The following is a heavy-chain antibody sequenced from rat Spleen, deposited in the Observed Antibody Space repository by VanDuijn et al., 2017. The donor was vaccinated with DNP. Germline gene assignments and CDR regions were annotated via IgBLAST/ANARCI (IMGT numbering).Heavy chain of an antibody. D-gene: IGHD1-12*01. CDR2: LSYNGGTP. Sequence: EVQLVESGGGPVQPGRSLKLSCAVSGFTFSDYYMAWVRQAPAKGLEWVAILSYNGGTPYYRDSVKGRFTISRHNAQSNLYLQIDSLRSEDTATYYCARHRTIMPYYYAMDACAQGASVTVSS. CDR1: GFTFSDYY. V-gene: IGHV5-7*01. CDR3: ARHRTIMPYYYAMDA. J-gene: IGHJ4*01.